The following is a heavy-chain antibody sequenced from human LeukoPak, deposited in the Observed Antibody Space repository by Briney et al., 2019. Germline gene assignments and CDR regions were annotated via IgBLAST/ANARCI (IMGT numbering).Heavy chain of an antibody. CDR1: GFTFSSYA. CDR2: ISGSGGST. Sequence: GGSLRLSCAASGFTFSSYAMSWVRQAPGKGLEWVSAISGSGGSTYYADSVKGRFTISRDSSENTLYLQMNSLRAEDTAVYYCARDLMIGGYYYYMDVWGKGTTVTVSS. CDR3: ARDLMIGGYYYYMDV. J-gene: IGHJ6*03. V-gene: IGHV3-23*01. D-gene: IGHD3-22*01.